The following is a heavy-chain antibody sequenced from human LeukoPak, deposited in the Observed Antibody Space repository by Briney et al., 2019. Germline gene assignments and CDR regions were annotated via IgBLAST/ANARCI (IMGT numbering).Heavy chain of an antibody. D-gene: IGHD6-13*01. CDR3: GRGGSSWYAVWFDP. Sequence: PGGSLRLSCAASGFTFSSYAMSWVRQAPGKGLEWVSSISGSGGSKYYADSVKGRFTISRDNSKNTLYLQMNSLRAEDTAVYYCGRGGSSWYAVWFDPWGQGTLVTVSS. V-gene: IGHV3-23*01. CDR1: GFTFSSYA. J-gene: IGHJ5*02. CDR2: ISGSGGSK.